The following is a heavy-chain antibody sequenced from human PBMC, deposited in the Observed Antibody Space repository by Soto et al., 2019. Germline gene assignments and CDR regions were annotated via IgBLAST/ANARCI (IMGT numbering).Heavy chain of an antibody. J-gene: IGHJ4*02. V-gene: IGHV3-48*02. CDR1: GFTFSSYS. CDR2: ISSSSSTT. Sequence: GGSLRLSCAASGFTFSSYSMNWVRQAPGKGLEWVSYISSSSSTTYYADSVKGRFTISRDNAKNSLYLQMNSLRDEDTAVYYCARARYSSSWYYFDYWVQGTLVTVSS. CDR3: ARARYSSSWYYFDY. D-gene: IGHD6-13*01.